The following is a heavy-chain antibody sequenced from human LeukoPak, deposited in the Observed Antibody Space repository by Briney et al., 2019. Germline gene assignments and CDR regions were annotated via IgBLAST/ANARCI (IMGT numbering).Heavy chain of an antibody. CDR1: GYTFTSYA. V-gene: IGHV1-3*01. J-gene: IGHJ4*02. D-gene: IGHD2-15*01. Sequence: ASVKVSCKSSGYTFTSYAMHWVRQAPGQRLEWMGWINAGNGNTKYSQKFQSRVTITRDTPASTAYIELSSLRSEDTAVYYCASGDMRPGYYFEYWGQGTLVTVSS. CDR2: INAGNGNT. CDR3: ASGDMRPGYYFEY.